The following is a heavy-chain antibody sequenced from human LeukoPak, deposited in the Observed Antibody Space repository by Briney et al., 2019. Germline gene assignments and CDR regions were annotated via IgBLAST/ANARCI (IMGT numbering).Heavy chain of an antibody. CDR3: ARDTPAISSGSFSPEDWFDP. D-gene: IGHD3-10*01. CDR2: IIPIFGTA. Sequence: SVKVSCKASGGTFSSYAISWVRQAPGQGLEWMGGIIPIFGTANYAQKFQGRVTITADESTSTAYMELSSLRSEDTAVYYWARDTPAISSGSFSPEDWFDPWGQGTLVTVSS. V-gene: IGHV1-69*13. J-gene: IGHJ5*02. CDR1: GGTFSSYA.